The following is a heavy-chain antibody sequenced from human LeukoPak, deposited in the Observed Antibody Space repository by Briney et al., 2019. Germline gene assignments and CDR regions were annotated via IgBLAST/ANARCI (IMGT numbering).Heavy chain of an antibody. V-gene: IGHV1-8*03. CDR2: MNPNSGNT. J-gene: IGHJ5*02. D-gene: IGHD6-19*01. CDR1: GYTFTSYD. Sequence: ASVKVSCKASGYTFTSYDINWVRQATEQGLEWMGWMNPNSGNTGYAQKFQGRVTITRNTSISTAYMELSSLRSEDTAVYYCARFVGGWYVGPFDPWGQGTLVTVSS. CDR3: ARFVGGWYVGPFDP.